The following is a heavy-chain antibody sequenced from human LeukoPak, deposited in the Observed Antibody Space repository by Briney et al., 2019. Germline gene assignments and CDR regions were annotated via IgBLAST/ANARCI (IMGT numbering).Heavy chain of an antibody. V-gene: IGHV3-33*01. CDR2: IWYDGSNK. Sequence: GRSLRLSCAVSGFTFSSYGMHWVRQAPGKGLEGVAVIWYDGSNKYYADSVKGRFTISRDNSKNTLYLQMNSLRAEDTAVYYCARGPTVTTEEDLFDYWGQGTLVTVSS. D-gene: IGHD4-17*01. J-gene: IGHJ4*02. CDR1: GFTFSSYG. CDR3: ARGPTVTTEEDLFDY.